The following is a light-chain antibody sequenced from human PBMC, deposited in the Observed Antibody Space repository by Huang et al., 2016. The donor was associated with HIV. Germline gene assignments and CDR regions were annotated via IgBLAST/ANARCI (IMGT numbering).Light chain of an antibody. Sequence: EIVLTQSPATLSVSPGERATLSCRAIQSVHSDLPWYQQNPGQAPRRLIYDASSRATGIPARFSGSGSVTDFTLTISNLQSEDFAVYYCQQRSAWPLTFGGGTKVEI. CDR2: DAS. CDR1: QSVHSD. V-gene: IGKV3-11*01. CDR3: QQRSAWPLT. J-gene: IGKJ4*01.